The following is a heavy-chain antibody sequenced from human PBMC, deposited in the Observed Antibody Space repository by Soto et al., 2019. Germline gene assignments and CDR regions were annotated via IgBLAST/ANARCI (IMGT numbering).Heavy chain of an antibody. CDR3: ARHGPVVFTPFDY. D-gene: IGHD3-22*01. J-gene: IGHJ4*02. V-gene: IGHV4-39*01. CDR1: GGSISSGSYY. CDR2: ISYSGIT. Sequence: SETLSLTCTVSGGSISSGSYYWGWIRQPLGKGLEWIGSISYSGITYFKPSLKSRVTISVDTSKNQFSLQLSSVTAADTAVFYCARHGPVVFTPFDYWGQGTLVTVSS.